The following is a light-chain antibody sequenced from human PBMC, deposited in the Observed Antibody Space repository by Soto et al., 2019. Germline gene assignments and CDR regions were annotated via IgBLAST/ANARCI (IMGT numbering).Light chain of an antibody. V-gene: IGKV1-39*01. J-gene: IGKJ1*01. CDR1: QSIAGY. CDR2: AAS. CDR3: QQSYSTLRT. Sequence: DVQMTQSPSSLSASVGDRVIITCRASQSIAGYLNWYQQKPGKAPKLLIYAASSLQSGVPSTFSGSGSGTDFTLTISSLQPEDFATYYCQQSYSTLRTFGQGTKVDIK.